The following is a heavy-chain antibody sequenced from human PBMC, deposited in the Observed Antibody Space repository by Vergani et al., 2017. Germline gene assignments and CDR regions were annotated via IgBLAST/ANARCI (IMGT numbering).Heavy chain of an antibody. V-gene: IGHV4-39*02. CDR3: ARDQRSSSPRSIDY. CDR1: GGSISSSSYY. Sequence: QLQLQESGPGLVKPSETLSLTCTVSGGSISSSSYYWGWIRQPPGKGLEWIGSIYYSGSTYYNPSLKSRVTISVDTSKNQFSLKLSSVTAADTAVYYCARDQRSSSPRSIDYWGQGTLVTVSS. CDR2: IYYSGST. D-gene: IGHD6-13*01. J-gene: IGHJ4*02.